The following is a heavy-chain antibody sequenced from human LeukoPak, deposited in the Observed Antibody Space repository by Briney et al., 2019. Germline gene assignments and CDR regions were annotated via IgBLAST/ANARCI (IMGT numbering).Heavy chain of an antibody. V-gene: IGHV3-66*02. CDR3: ARVHGLTAAAGPRDY. Sequence: GGSLRLSCAASGFTVSSNYMSWVRQAPGKGLEWVSVIYSGGSTYYAGSVKGRFTIPRDNSKNTLYLQMNSLRAEDTAVYYCARVHGLTAAAGPRDYWGQGTLVTVSS. D-gene: IGHD6-13*01. CDR2: IYSGGST. J-gene: IGHJ4*02. CDR1: GFTVSSNY.